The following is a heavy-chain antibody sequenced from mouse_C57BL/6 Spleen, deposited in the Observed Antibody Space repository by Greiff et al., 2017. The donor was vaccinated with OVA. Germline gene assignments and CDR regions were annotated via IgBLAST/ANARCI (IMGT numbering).Heavy chain of an antibody. CDR2: IYPGSGST. D-gene: IGHD1-1*01. CDR1: GYTFTSYW. CDR3: ATSYYYGSSSLDY. J-gene: IGHJ2*01. Sequence: VKLQQPGAELVKPGASVKMSCKASGYTFTSYWITWVKQRPGQGLEWIGDIYPGSGSTNYNEKFKSKATLTVDTSSSTAYMQLSSLTSEDSAVYYCATSYYYGSSSLDYWGQGTTLTVSS. V-gene: IGHV1-55*01.